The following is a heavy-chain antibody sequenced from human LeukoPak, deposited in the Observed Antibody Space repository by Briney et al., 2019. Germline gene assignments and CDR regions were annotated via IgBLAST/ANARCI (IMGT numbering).Heavy chain of an antibody. J-gene: IGHJ4*02. CDR3: AKDHYWSIDY. Sequence: GGSLRLSCVASGFDFSSNWMHWVRHAPGQGVVWVSRIKGDGISTNYADSVKGRFTISRDIAKNTLYLQMNSLRAEDTGVYYCAKDHYWSIDYWGRGTLVTVSS. CDR2: IKGDGIST. V-gene: IGHV3-74*01. D-gene: IGHD3-3*01. CDR1: GFDFSSNW.